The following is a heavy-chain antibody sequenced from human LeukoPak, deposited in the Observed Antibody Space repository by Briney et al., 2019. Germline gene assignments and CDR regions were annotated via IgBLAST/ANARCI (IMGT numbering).Heavy chain of an antibody. J-gene: IGHJ5*02. CDR1: GGSISSYY. D-gene: IGHD3-3*01. CDR2: IYYSGST. CDR3: ARQYYDFWSGPNWFDP. Sequence: SETLSLTCTVSGGSISSYYWSWIRQPPGKGLEWIGYIYYSGSTNYNPSLKSRVTISVDTSKNQFSLKLRSVTAADTAVYYCARQYYDFWSGPNWFDPWGQGTLVTVSS. V-gene: IGHV4-59*01.